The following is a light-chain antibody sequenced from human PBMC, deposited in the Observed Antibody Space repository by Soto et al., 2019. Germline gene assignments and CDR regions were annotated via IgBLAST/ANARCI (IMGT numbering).Light chain of an antibody. J-gene: IGLJ3*02. CDR1: SSDVGGYND. Sequence: QSALTQPPSASGSPGQTVTISCTGTSSDVGGYNDVSWYQQHPGKAPKLMNYEVSKRPSGVPDLFSGSKSGNTASLTVSGLQAEDEADYYCSSYEGSNNWVFGGGTKVTVL. V-gene: IGLV2-8*01. CDR3: SSYEGSNNWV. CDR2: EVS.